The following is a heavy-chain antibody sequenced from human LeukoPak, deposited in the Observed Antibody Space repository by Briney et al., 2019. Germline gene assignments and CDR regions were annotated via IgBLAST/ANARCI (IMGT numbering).Heavy chain of an antibody. J-gene: IGHJ4*02. Sequence: YWSWIRQPPGKGLEWMGIIYPGDSDTRYSPSFQGQVTISADKSISTAYLQWSSLKASDTAMYYCARHSSEYSSPLDYWGQGTLVTVSS. D-gene: IGHD6-6*01. V-gene: IGHV5-51*01. CDR2: IYPGDSDT. CDR3: ARHSSEYSSPLDY. CDR1: YW.